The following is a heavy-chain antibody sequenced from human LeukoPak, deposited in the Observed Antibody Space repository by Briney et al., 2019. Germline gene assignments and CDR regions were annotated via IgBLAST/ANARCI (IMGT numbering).Heavy chain of an antibody. CDR2: ISGSGGST. CDR3: AKVGYSSGLVHLPGY. D-gene: IGHD6-19*01. Sequence: QPGPSLRLSCAASGFTFSSYAMSWVRQAPGKGLEWVSAISGSGGSTYYADSVKGRLTISRDNSKNTLYLQMNSLRAEDTAVYYCAKVGYSSGLVHLPGYWGQGTLVTVSS. CDR1: GFTFSSYA. V-gene: IGHV3-23*01. J-gene: IGHJ4*02.